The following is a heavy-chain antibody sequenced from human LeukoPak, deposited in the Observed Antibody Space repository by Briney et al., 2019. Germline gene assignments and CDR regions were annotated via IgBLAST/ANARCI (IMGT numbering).Heavy chain of an antibody. V-gene: IGHV3-33*01. J-gene: IGHJ4*02. CDR3: ARGHTSVEVDY. CDR2: IWYDGSNK. Sequence: GGSLRLSCAASGFTFSSYGMHWVRQAPGKGLEWVAVIWYDGSNKYYADSVKGRFTISRDNSKNTLYLQMNSLRAEDTAVYYCARGHTSVEVDYWGQGTLVTVSS. D-gene: IGHD2-2*01. CDR1: GFTFSSYG.